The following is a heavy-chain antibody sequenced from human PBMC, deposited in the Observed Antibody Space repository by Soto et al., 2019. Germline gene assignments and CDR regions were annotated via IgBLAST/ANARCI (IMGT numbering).Heavy chain of an antibody. J-gene: IGHJ3*02. CDR3: ARGDYHDTSGPFSDAFDI. Sequence: EVQLVESGGGLMEPGGSQRLSSAASGFTFSSYWMSWVREAPGKGLERVTNIKPDGSEKWYVDSVKGRFTISRDNAKNSFYLQMISLRAEDTAMYYCARGDYHDTSGPFSDAFDIWGQGTMVTVSS. CDR2: IKPDGSEK. CDR1: GFTFSSYW. V-gene: IGHV3-7*04. D-gene: IGHD3-22*01.